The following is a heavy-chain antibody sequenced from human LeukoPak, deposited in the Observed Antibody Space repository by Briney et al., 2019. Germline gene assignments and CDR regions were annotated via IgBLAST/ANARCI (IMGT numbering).Heavy chain of an antibody. D-gene: IGHD5-24*01. J-gene: IGHJ6*03. CDR1: GYTFTNYY. V-gene: IGHV1-46*01. Sequence: ASVKVSCKASGYTFTNYYMHWVRQAPGQGLEWMGIINPSGGSTSYAQKFQGRVTMTRDMSTSTVYMELSSLRSEDTAVYYCARGGYNFRNYYYYYMDVWGKGTTVTVSS. CDR2: INPSGGST. CDR3: ARGGYNFRNYYYYYMDV.